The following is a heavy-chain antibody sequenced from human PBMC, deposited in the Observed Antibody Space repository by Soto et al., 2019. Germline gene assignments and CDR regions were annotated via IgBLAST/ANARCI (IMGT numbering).Heavy chain of an antibody. Sequence: SQTLSLTCAISGDSVSSNSAAWNWIRQSPSRGLEWLGRTYYRSKWYNDYAVSVKSRITINPDTSKNQFSLQLNSVTPEDTAVYYCARDFRSSRWYTYYYGMDVWGQGTTVTVSS. CDR3: ARDFRSSRWYTYYYGMDV. CDR1: GDSVSSNSAA. V-gene: IGHV6-1*01. J-gene: IGHJ6*02. D-gene: IGHD6-13*01. CDR2: TYYRSKWYN.